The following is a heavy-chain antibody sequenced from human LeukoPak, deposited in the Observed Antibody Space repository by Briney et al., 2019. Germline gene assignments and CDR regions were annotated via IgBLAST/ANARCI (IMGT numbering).Heavy chain of an antibody. V-gene: IGHV1-18*01. CDR3: ARRYCSSTSCNYYYMDV. CDR1: GYTFTSYG. D-gene: IGHD2-2*01. CDR2: ISAYNGNT. J-gene: IGHJ6*03. Sequence: GALVKVSCKASGYTFTSYGISWVRQAPGQGLEWMGWISAYNGNTNYAQKLQGRVTMTTDTSTSTAYMELRSLRSGDTAVYYCARRYCSSTSCNYYYMDVWGKGTTVTVSS.